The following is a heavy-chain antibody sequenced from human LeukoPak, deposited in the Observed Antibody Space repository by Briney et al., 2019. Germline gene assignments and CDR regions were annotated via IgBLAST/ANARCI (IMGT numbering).Heavy chain of an antibody. V-gene: IGHV3-48*02. CDR3: ATTGYPDY. CDR2: ISSSSSPI. J-gene: IGHJ4*02. Sequence: GGSLRLSCAASKFTFSSYDMNWVRQAPGKGLEWLAYISSSSSPIYYADSVKGRFTISRDNAKNSLYLQMNSLRDEDTAVYYCATTGYPDYSGQGTLVTVSS. D-gene: IGHD3-9*01. CDR1: KFTFSSYD.